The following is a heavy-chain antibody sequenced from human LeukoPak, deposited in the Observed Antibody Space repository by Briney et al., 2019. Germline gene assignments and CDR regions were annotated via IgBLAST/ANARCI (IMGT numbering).Heavy chain of an antibody. CDR2: INPNSGGT. J-gene: IGHJ5*02. V-gene: IGHV1-2*04. CDR1: GYTFTGYY. D-gene: IGHD6-13*01. CDR3: ARDRSSSWFNWFDP. Sequence: RASVKVSCKASGYTFTGYYMHWVRQAPGQGLEWMGWINPNSGGTNYAQKFQGWVTMTRDTSISTAYMELSRQRSDDTAVYYCARDRSSSWFNWFDPWGQGTLVTVSS.